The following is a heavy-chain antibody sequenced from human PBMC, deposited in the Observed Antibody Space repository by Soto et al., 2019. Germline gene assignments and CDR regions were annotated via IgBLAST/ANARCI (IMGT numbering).Heavy chain of an antibody. CDR1: GFTFRSYG. V-gene: IGHV3-33*01. D-gene: IGHD3-22*01. Sequence: PGGSLRLSCAASGFTFRSYGMHWVRQAPGKGLEWVAVIWYDGSNKYYADSVKGRFTISRDNSKNTLYLQMNSLRAEDTALYYCARDGDYFYCSGYYYVFVRTSHGMDVWGQGITVTVSS. J-gene: IGHJ6*02. CDR3: ARDGDYFYCSGYYYVFVRTSHGMDV. CDR2: IWYDGSNK.